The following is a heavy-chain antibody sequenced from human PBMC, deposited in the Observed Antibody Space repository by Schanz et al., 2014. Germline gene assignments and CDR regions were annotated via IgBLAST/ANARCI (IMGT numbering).Heavy chain of an antibody. CDR1: GFTFSTST. V-gene: IGHV3-23*04. CDR3: AKIERNED. J-gene: IGHJ4*02. CDR2: ITGASDHI. Sequence: EVQLVESGGGLVQPGGSLRLSCAASGFTFSTSTMHWVRQAPGKGLEWVSGITGASDHIDYAESVKGRFTISRDNSKNTLYLQMNTLRAEDTAVYFCAKIERNEDWGQGTLVTVSS. D-gene: IGHD1-1*01.